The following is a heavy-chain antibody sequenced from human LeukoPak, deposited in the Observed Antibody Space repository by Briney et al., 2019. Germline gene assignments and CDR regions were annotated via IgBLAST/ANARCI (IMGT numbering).Heavy chain of an antibody. J-gene: IGHJ6*03. Sequence: PSETLSLTCAVYGGSFSGYYWSWIRQPPGKGLEWIGEINHSGSTNYNPSLKSRVTISVDTSKNQFSLRLSSVTAADTAVYYCARDTLIVGTYYYYYMDVWGKGTTVTISS. V-gene: IGHV4-34*01. CDR2: INHSGST. D-gene: IGHD3-22*01. CDR1: GGSFSGYY. CDR3: ARDTLIVGTYYYYYMDV.